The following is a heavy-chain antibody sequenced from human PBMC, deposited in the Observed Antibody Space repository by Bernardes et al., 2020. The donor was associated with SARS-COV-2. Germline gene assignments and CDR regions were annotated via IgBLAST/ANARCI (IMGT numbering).Heavy chain of an antibody. V-gene: IGHV3-23*01. CDR1: GFTFSSYA. J-gene: IGHJ6*02. CDR3: AKDLNWNYDGMDV. CDR2: ISGSGGST. Sequence: GSLRLSCAASGFTFSSYAMSWVRQAPGKGLEWVSAISGSGGSTYYADSVKGRFTISRDNSKNTLYLQTNSLRAEDTAVYYCAKDLNWNYDGMDVWGQGTTVTVSS. D-gene: IGHD1-1*01.